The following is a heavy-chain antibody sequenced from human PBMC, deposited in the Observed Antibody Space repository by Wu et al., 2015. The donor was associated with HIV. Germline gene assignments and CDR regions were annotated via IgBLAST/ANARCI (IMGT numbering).Heavy chain of an antibody. D-gene: IGHD4-17*01. J-gene: IGHJ4*02. V-gene: IGHV1-69*11. CDR2: IIPILGTA. CDR1: GGTFSSYA. CDR3: ARDTKRTTVTSYYFDY. Sequence: QVQLVQSGAEVKKPGSSVKVSCKASGGTFSSYAISWVRQAPGQGLEWMGRIIPILGTANYAQKFQGRVTITADESTSTAYMELSSLRSEDTAVYYCARDTKRTTVTSYYFDYWGQGTLVTVSS.